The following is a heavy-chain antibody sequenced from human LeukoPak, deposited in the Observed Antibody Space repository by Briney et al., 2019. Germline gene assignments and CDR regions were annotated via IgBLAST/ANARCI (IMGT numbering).Heavy chain of an antibody. Sequence: PSQTLSLTCTVSGASVSSGDYYWNWIRQPAGKGLEWIGRIYNIGSTNYNPSLKSRVTISVDTSKNQFSLKLSSVTAADTAVYYCARECSGDSCYSGNYWGQGTLVTVSS. CDR2: IYNIGST. CDR1: GASVSSGDYY. CDR3: ARECSGDSCYSGNY. J-gene: IGHJ4*02. D-gene: IGHD2-15*01. V-gene: IGHV4-61*02.